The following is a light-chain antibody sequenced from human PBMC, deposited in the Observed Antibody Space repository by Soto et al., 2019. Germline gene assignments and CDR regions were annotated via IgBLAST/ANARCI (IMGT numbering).Light chain of an antibody. Sequence: DMQFTXSPSFRXXXXLXIVXXXCRASQGISNYLAWYQQKPGKAPNLLIHTASSLQTGVPSRFSGSGSGTEFTLTLSSLQPEDFATYYCQQRHSYPITFGQGTRLET. J-gene: IGKJ5*01. V-gene: IGKV1-9*01. CDR3: QQRHSYPIT. CDR1: QGISNY. CDR2: TAS.